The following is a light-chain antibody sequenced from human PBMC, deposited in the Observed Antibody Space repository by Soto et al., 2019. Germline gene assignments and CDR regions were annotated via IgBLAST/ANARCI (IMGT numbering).Light chain of an antibody. V-gene: IGKV3D-15*01. CDR2: GAS. CDR3: QQYNNWPLT. Sequence: EIVMTQSPATLSVSPGERATLSCRASQSVSSNLAWYQQKPGQAPRLLIYGASIRATGIPARFSGSGSGTEFTLTISGLQSEDFAVYYCQQYNNWPLTFGGGTKVDIK. J-gene: IGKJ4*01. CDR1: QSVSSN.